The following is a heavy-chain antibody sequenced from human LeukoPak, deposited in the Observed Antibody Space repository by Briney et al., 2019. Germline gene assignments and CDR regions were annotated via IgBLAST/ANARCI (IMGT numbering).Heavy chain of an antibody. CDR3: AKCGAASRTTCQESAFDM. J-gene: IGHJ3*02. V-gene: IGHV3-23*01. CDR1: GFTFSNYA. CDR2: ISGSGGST. Sequence: GGSLRLSCAAAGFTFSNYAMTWVRQAPGKGLEWVSAISGSGGSTYYADSVKGRYTISRDNSKNTLYLEMNSLRAEDTAVYYCAKCGAASRTTCQESAFDMWGQGTMVTVSS. D-gene: IGHD1-14*01.